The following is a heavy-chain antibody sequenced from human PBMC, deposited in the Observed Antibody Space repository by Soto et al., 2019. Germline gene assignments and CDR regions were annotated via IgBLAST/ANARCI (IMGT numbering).Heavy chain of an antibody. J-gene: IGHJ4*02. Sequence: ASLKVSCKTSGSTFTSYAMRCVRQAPGQRLEWMGWINAGNGNTKYSQKFQGRVTITRDTSASTAYMELSSLRSEDTAVYYCARGLGLYYFDYWGQGTLVTVSS. CDR2: INAGNGNT. D-gene: IGHD1-26*01. CDR3: ARGLGLYYFDY. V-gene: IGHV1-3*01. CDR1: GSTFTSYA.